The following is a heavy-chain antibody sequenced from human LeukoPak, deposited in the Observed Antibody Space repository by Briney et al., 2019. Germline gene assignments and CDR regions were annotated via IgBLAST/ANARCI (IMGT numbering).Heavy chain of an antibody. D-gene: IGHD2-15*01. V-gene: IGHV1-2*02. Sequence: ASVKVSCKASGHTFTGYYMQWVRQAPGQGLEWMGWINPNSGGTNYAQKFQGRITMTRDTSISTVYMELSRLTSDDTAVYYCARGRHCSGGSCYLDYWGQGTLVTVS. CDR1: GHTFTGYY. CDR2: INPNSGGT. CDR3: ARGRHCSGGSCYLDY. J-gene: IGHJ4*02.